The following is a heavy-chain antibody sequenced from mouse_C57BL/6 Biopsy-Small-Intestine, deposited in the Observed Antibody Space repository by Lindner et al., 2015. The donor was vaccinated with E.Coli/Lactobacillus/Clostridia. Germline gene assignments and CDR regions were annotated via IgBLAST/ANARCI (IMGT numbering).Heavy chain of an antibody. CDR1: GYSFTGYY. J-gene: IGHJ4*01. CDR2: INPSTGGT. D-gene: IGHD1-1*01. Sequence: VQLQESGPELVKPGASVKISCKASGYSFTGYYMKWVKQSPEKSLEWIGEINPSTGGTTYNQKFKAKATLTADTSSSTAYMQLSSLTSEDSAVYFCARRAYYGSSYYAMDYWGQGTSVTVSS. CDR3: ARRAYYGSSYYAMDY. V-gene: IGHV1-42*01.